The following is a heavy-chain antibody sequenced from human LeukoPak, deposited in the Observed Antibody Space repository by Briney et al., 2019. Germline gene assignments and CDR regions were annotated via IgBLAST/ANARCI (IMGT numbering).Heavy chain of an antibody. CDR2: ISGSGGST. CDR3: AKGSWLLLAAEYFQH. CDR1: GFTFSSYA. D-gene: IGHD3-10*01. J-gene: IGHJ1*01. Sequence: PGGSLRLSCAASGFTFSSYAMSWVRQAPGKGLEWVSAISGSGGSTYYADSVKGRFTISRDNSKNTLYLQMNSLRAEDTAVYYCAKGSWLLLAAEYFQHWGQGTLVTVSS. V-gene: IGHV3-23*01.